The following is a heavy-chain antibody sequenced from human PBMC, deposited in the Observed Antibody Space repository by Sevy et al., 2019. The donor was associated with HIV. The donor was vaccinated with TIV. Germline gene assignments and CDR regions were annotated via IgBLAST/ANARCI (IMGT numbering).Heavy chain of an antibody. CDR3: ATRRYYDSSGYVFDF. Sequence: GESLKISCKGSGYSFTSYWIGWVRQMPGKGLEWMGFIYPGDSDTRYSPSFQGQVTISADKSISTAYLQWSSLKASDTGMYYCATRRYYDSSGYVFDFWGRGTLVTVSS. J-gene: IGHJ2*01. D-gene: IGHD3-22*01. CDR1: GYSFTSYW. CDR2: IYPGDSDT. V-gene: IGHV5-51*01.